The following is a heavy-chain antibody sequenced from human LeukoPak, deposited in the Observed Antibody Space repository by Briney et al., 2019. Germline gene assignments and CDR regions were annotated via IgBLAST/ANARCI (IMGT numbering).Heavy chain of an antibody. D-gene: IGHD2-15*01. CDR1: GGSISSSSYY. J-gene: IGHJ5*02. Sequence: SETLSLTCTVSGGSISSSSYYWGWIRQPPGKRLEWIASIYYSGSTYYNPSLKSRVTISVDTSKNQFSLKLSSVTAADTAVYYCARQPQRQWWSALSWFDPWGQGTLVTVSS. CDR3: ARQPQRQWWSALSWFDP. V-gene: IGHV4-39*07. CDR2: IYYSGST.